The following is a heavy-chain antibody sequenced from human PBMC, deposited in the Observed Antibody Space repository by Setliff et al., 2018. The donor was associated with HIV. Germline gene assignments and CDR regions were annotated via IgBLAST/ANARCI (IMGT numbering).Heavy chain of an antibody. V-gene: IGHV3-21*01. CDR1: GFTFSTYT. CDR2: LDGSSGYI. D-gene: IGHD4-17*01. J-gene: IGHJ5*02. Sequence: PGGSLRLSCAASGFTFSTYTMSWVRQAPGKGLEWVSSLDGSSGYIYYTDSVKGRFTISSDNAKNSLCLQMNSLRPEDTAVYYSARGQIGYGDYALNWFDPWGQGTLVTVSS. CDR3: ARGQIGYGDYALNWFDP.